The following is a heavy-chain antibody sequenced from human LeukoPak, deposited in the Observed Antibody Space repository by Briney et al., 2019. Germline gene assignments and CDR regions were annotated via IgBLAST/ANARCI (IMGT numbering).Heavy chain of an antibody. D-gene: IGHD3-10*01. V-gene: IGHV4-34*01. CDR1: GGSFSDYS. J-gene: IGHJ4*02. CDR3: PCSPWFGQSAEY. CDR2: INRLGAT. Sequence: SETLSLTCGVSGGSFSDYSWSWIRQSPGKGLEWIGEINRLGATNYNPSVKSRLTLSSDTSQNHFYLTLTSVTAADTAVYFCPCSPWFGQSAEYWGQGTLVTVSS.